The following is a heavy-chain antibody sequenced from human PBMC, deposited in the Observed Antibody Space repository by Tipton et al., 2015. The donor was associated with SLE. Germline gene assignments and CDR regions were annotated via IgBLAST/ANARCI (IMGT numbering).Heavy chain of an antibody. V-gene: IGHV4-34*01. CDR2: INHSGST. J-gene: IGHJ3*02. D-gene: IGHD6-13*01. Sequence: TLSLTCAVYGGSFSGYCWSWIRQPPGKGLEWIGEINHSGSTNYNPSLKSRVTISVDTSKNQFSLKLSSVTAADTAVYYCARGDSSSWYADAFDIWGQGTMVTVSS. CDR1: GGSFSGYC. CDR3: ARGDSSSWYADAFDI.